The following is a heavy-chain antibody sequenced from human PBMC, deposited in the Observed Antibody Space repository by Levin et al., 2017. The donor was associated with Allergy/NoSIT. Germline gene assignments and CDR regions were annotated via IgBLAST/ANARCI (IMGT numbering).Heavy chain of an antibody. V-gene: IGHV3-48*02. CDR2: ISSSSSSI. J-gene: IGHJ3*02. D-gene: IGHD2/OR15-2a*01. CDR3: AGMKRNILQAFEI. CDR1: GVAFSSYS. Sequence: GESLKISCVASGVAFSSYSMNWVRQAPGKGLEWISYISSSSSSIDYADSVKGRFTISRDNAKNSLFLQMNSLRDEDTAVYFCAGMKRNILQAFEIWGQGTLVSVSS.